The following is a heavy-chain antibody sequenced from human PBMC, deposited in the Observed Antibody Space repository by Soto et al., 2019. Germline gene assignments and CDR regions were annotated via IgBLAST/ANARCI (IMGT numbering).Heavy chain of an antibody. Sequence: EVQLVESGGGLVQPGGSLRLSCAASGFTVSSNYMSWVRQAPGKGLEWVSVIYSGGTTYYADSVKGRFTISRDNSKNTLYLQMNSLRAEERAVYYCARNGDSSDYRGWFDPWGQGTLVTVSS. CDR3: ARNGDSSDYRGWFDP. D-gene: IGHD3-22*01. CDR2: IYSGGTT. J-gene: IGHJ5*02. CDR1: GFTVSSNY. V-gene: IGHV3-66*01.